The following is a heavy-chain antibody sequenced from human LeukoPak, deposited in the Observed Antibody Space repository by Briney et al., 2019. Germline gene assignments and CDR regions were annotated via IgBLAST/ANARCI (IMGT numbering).Heavy chain of an antibody. CDR3: ARARTGAAGVAFDI. J-gene: IGHJ3*02. V-gene: IGHV4-34*01. Sequence: SETLSLTCAVYGGSFSGFYWSWIRQPPGKGLEWIGGINHSGSTNYNPSLKSRVTVSVDTSKNQFSLSLRSVTAADTAVYYCARARTGAAGVAFDIWGQGTMVTVSS. D-gene: IGHD6-13*01. CDR2: INHSGST. CDR1: GGSFSGFY.